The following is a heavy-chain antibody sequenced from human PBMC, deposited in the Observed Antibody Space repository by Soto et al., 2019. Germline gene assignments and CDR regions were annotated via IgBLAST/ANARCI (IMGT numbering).Heavy chain of an antibody. V-gene: IGHV5-51*01. CDR1: GYTFTSYW. CDR3: ARRAYRPEDLDD. D-gene: IGHD1-26*01. CDR2: IFPGDSDT. Sequence: GESLKISCEGSGYTFTSYWIAWVRQMPGKGLEWMGIIFPGDSDTRYNPSFQGQVTISADKSIRTAYLQWSSLKASDTALYYCARRAYRPEDLDDWGQGSQVTVSS. J-gene: IGHJ4*02.